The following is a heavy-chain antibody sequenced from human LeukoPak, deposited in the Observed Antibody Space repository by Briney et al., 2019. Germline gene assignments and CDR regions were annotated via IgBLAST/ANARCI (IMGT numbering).Heavy chain of an antibody. J-gene: IGHJ3*02. D-gene: IGHD4-17*01. V-gene: IGHV3-74*01. Sequence: GGSLRLSCAASGFTFSNYWMHWVRQAPGRGLVWVSRINSDGSSTSYADSVKGRFTISRDNAKNTLYLQMNSLRAEDTAVYYCARDRGDYGDYSDAFDIWGQGTMVTVSS. CDR2: INSDGSST. CDR1: GFTFSNYW. CDR3: ARDRGDYGDYSDAFDI.